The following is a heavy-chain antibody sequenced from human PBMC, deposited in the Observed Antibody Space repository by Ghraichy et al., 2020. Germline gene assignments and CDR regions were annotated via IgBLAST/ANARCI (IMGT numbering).Heavy chain of an antibody. V-gene: IGHV3-7*01. D-gene: IGHD7-27*01. CDR1: GFTSSSYW. J-gene: IGHJ4*02. CDR3: ARGAFWAFDY. Sequence: GGSLRLSCAASGFTSSSYWMSWVRQAPGKGPEWVANIKEDGSVKNYVDSVKGRFTSSRDNAKNSLYLQMSSLRADDTAVYYCARGAFWAFDYWGQGTLVTVSS. CDR2: IKEDGSVK.